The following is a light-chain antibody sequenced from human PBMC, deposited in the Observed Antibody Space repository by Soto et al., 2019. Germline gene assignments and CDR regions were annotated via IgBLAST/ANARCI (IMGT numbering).Light chain of an antibody. CDR2: DVS. V-gene: IGLV2-14*01. CDR1: SSDVGGYNY. CDR3: SSYTSSSTPHVV. Sequence: QSALTQPASVSGSPVPSITISCTGTSSDVGGYNYVSWYQQHPGKAPKLMIYDVSNRPSGVSNRFSGSKPGNTASLTISGLQAEDEADYYCSSYTSSSTPHVVFGGGTKLTVL. J-gene: IGLJ2*01.